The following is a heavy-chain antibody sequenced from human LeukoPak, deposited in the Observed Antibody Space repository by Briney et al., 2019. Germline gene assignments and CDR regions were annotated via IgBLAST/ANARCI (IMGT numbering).Heavy chain of an antibody. CDR2: IYYSGST. J-gene: IGHJ5*02. CDR1: GGSISSYY. Sequence: SETLSLTCTVSGGSISSYYWSWIRQPPGKGLEWIGYIYYSGSTNYNPSLKSRVTISVDTSKNQFSLKLTSVTAADTAFYYCARDHGDWFDPWGQGTLVTVSS. CDR3: ARDHGDWFDP. D-gene: IGHD3-16*01. V-gene: IGHV4-59*01.